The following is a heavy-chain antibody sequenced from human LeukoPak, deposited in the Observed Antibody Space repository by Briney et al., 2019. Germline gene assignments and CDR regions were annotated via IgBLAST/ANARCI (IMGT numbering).Heavy chain of an antibody. CDR2: ISWNSGSI. V-gene: IGHV3-9*01. CDR3: AKDGYPSTAVAGIGGGNFDY. J-gene: IGHJ4*02. Sequence: GGSLRLSCAASGFTFDDYAMHWVRQAPGKGLEWVSGISWNSGSIGYADSVKGRFTISRDNAKNSLYLQMNSLRAEDTALYYCAKDGYPSTAVAGIGGGNFDYWGQGTLVTVSS. CDR1: GFTFDDYA. D-gene: IGHD6-19*01.